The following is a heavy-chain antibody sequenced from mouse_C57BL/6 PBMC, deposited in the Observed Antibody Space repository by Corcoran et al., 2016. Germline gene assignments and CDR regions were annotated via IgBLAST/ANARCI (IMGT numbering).Heavy chain of an antibody. CDR3: ARCRAPATGDAMDY. CDR2: IFWDDDK. CDR1: GFSLSTSGMG. Sequence: QVTLKESGPGILQSSQTLSLTCSFSGFSLSTSGMGVSWIRQPSGKGLEWLAHIFWDDDKRYNPSLKSRLTISKDTSRNQVFLKITSVEPANTATYYCARCRAPATGDAMDYWCQGTSVTVSS. J-gene: IGHJ4*01. D-gene: IGHD1-1*01. V-gene: IGHV8-12*01.